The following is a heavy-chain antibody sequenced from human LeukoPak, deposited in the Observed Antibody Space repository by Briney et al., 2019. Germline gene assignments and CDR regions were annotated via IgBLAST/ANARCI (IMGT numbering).Heavy chain of an antibody. V-gene: IGHV3-30*14. CDR3: ARSLLAPIGYFDY. J-gene: IGHJ4*02. CDR2: ISYDGSNK. Sequence: SGGSLRLSCAASGFTFSSYAMHWVRQAPGKGLEWVAVISYDGSNKYYADSVKGRFTISRDNSKNTLYLQMNSLRAEDTAVYYCARSLLAPIGYFDYWGQGTLVTVSS. D-gene: IGHD2-21*01. CDR1: GFTFSSYA.